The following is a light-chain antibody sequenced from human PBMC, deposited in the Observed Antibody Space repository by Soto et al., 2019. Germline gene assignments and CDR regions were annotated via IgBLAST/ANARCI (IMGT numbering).Light chain of an antibody. CDR1: SVDVGGYNY. Sequence: QSALTQPASVSGSLGQSITISCTGTSVDVGGYNYVSWYQHHPGKAPRLLIFEVSNRPSGVSNRFSGSKSGNTASLTISVLQAEDEADYYCTSYTIKTTYVFGTGTKLTVL. J-gene: IGLJ1*01. CDR2: EVS. V-gene: IGLV2-14*01. CDR3: TSYTIKTTYV.